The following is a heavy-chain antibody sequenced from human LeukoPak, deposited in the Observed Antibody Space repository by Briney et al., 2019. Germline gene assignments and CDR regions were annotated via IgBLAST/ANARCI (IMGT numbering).Heavy chain of an antibody. CDR1: GGTFSSYA. D-gene: IGHD2-2*01. Sequence: ASVKVSCKASGGTFSSYAISWVRQAPGQGLEWMGRIIPILGIANYAQKFQGRVTITADKSTSTAYMELSSLRSEDTAVYYCARDGEDIVVVPAAMSHYYYGMDVWGQGTTVTVSS. J-gene: IGHJ6*02. V-gene: IGHV1-69*04. CDR2: IIPILGIA. CDR3: ARDGEDIVVVPAAMSHYYYGMDV.